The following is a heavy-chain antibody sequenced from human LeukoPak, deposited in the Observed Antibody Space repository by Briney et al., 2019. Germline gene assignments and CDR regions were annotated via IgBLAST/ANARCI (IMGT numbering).Heavy chain of an antibody. V-gene: IGHV1-2*02. CDR2: INPNSGGT. CDR1: GYTFTGYY. J-gene: IGHJ4*02. D-gene: IGHD6-6*01. Sequence: ASVKVSCKASGYTFTGYYMHWVRQVPGQGLEWMGWINPNSGGTNYAQKFQGRVTMTRDTSISTAYMELSRLRSDDTAVYYCAREKLSSSLIDYWGQGTLVTVSS. CDR3: AREKLSSSLIDY.